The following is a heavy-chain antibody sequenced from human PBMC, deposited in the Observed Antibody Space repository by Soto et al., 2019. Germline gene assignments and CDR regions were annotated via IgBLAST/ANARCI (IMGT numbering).Heavy chain of an antibody. CDR1: GYTFTSYA. V-gene: IGHV1-3*01. D-gene: IGHD2-15*01. Sequence: GASVKVSCKASGYTFTSYAMHWVRQAPGQRLEWMGWINAGNGNTKYSQKFQGRVTITRDTSASTAYMELSSLRSEDTAVYYCARVPTYGGSWINPLDFWGQGTLVTVSS. CDR2: INAGNGNT. J-gene: IGHJ4*02. CDR3: ARVPTYGGSWINPLDF.